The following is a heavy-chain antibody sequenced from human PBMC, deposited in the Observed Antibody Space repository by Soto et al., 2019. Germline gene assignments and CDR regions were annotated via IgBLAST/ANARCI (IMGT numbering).Heavy chain of an antibody. J-gene: IGHJ4*02. CDR3: TACIGGYYSGFDY. CDR2: INHSGST. V-gene: IGHV4-34*01. Sequence: SETLSLTCAVYGGSFSACFWTWIRQPPGQGLEWLGEINHSGSTNFNPSLKSRLTISMDTSKNQFSLQLNSVTTADTAVYYCTACIGGYYSGFDYWGQGTLVTVSS. D-gene: IGHD2-15*01. CDR1: GGSFSACF.